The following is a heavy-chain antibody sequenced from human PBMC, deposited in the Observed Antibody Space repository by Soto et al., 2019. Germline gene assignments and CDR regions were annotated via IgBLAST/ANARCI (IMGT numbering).Heavy chain of an antibody. CDR3: SRSMGGTANGMDV. D-gene: IGHD2-15*01. CDR1: GFRFDDYG. CDR2: ISYYSGSI. V-gene: IGHV3-9*01. J-gene: IGHJ6*02. Sequence: EVQLVESGGGLVQPGRSLRLSCAASGFRFDDYGMHWVRQVPGKGLEWVSGISYYSGSIGYADSVKGRFTISRDNAKNYLYQQRDSLRAEDTALYYCSRSMGGTANGMDVWGQGSTVTGYS.